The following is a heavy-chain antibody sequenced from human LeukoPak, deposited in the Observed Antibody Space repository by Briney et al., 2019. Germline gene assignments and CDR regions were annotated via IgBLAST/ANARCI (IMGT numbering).Heavy chain of an antibody. CDR2: ISGSGSTM. V-gene: IGHV3-48*03. CDR1: GFTFGNSA. Sequence: GGSLRLSCAASGFTFGNSAMTWVRQAPGKGLEWLSYISGSGSTMYYADSVKGRFTISRDNGKNSLYLQVDSLRAEDTGVYFCAGAGSFDWLSNFYYYGLDVWGKGTTVTVSS. D-gene: IGHD3-9*01. CDR3: AGAGSFDWLSNFYYYGLDV. J-gene: IGHJ6*04.